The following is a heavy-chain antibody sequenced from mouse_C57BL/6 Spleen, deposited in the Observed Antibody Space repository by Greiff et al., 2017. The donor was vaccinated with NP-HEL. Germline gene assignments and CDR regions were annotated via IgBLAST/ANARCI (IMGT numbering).Heavy chain of an antibody. CDR3: ARFAYGNYPYWYFDV. J-gene: IGHJ1*03. CDR2: IHPNSGST. D-gene: IGHD2-1*01. V-gene: IGHV1-64*01. CDR1: GYTFTSYW. Sequence: QVQLQQSGAELVKPGASVKLSCKASGYTFTSYWMHWVKQRPGQGLEWIGMIHPNSGSTNYNEKFKSKATLTVDKSSSTAYMQLSSLTSEDSAVYYCARFAYGNYPYWYFDVWGTGTTVTVSS.